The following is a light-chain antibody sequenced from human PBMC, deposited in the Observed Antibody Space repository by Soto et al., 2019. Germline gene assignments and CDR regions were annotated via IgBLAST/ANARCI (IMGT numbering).Light chain of an antibody. CDR1: SGHGNYV. J-gene: IGLJ2*01. CDR2: GKSDGSH. V-gene: IGLV4-69*01. Sequence: QLVLTQSPSASASLGASVKLTCTLSSGHGNYVIAWHQQQPEKGPRYLMKGKSDGSHNKGDGIPDRFSGSSSGAERYLAISSLQSEDEADYYCQTWDTGIVVFGGGTQLTVL. CDR3: QTWDTGIVV.